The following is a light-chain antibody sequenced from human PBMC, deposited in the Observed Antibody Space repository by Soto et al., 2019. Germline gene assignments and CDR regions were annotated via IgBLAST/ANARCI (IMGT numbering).Light chain of an antibody. CDR2: EVN. CDR3: SSYTSFTTVV. J-gene: IGLJ2*01. V-gene: IGLV2-14*01. Sequence: QSALTQPASVSGSPGQSITISCTGTSSDVGGYNYVSWYQQHPGKAPKLIIYEVNNRPSGVSNRFSGSKSGNTASLTISGLQAEDEADYYCSSYTSFTTVVFGGGTKVSVL. CDR1: SSDVGGYNY.